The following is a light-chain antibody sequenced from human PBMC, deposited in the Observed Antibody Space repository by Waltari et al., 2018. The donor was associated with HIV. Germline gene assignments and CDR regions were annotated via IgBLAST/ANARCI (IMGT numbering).Light chain of an antibody. J-gene: IGKJ4*01. CDR2: ETS. CDR3: QQRGTWPPVT. V-gene: IGKV3-11*01. Sequence: ELVLTQSPATLSVSPGERAILSCRASQSVSRHLAWYQQKSGQAPRLLIYETSTRAAGTPGRFTGSGSGTDFALTITGVEPAVVAVYYCQQRGTWPPVTFGGGTKVEI. CDR1: QSVSRH.